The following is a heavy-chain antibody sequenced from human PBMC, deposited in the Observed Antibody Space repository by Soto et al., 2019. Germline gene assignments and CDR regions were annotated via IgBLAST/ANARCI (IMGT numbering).Heavy chain of an antibody. J-gene: IGHJ4*02. Sequence: QVQLQQWGAGLLKPSETLSLTCAVYGGSFSGYYWSWIRQPPGKGLEWIGEINHSGSTNYNPSLKRRVTISVDASKNQFSLKLSYVTAADTAVYYCARANVVPAANSSGWPQYFDYWGQGTLVTVSS. D-gene: IGHD2-2*01. CDR1: GGSFSGYY. V-gene: IGHV4-34*01. CDR2: INHSGST. CDR3: ARANVVPAANSSGWPQYFDY.